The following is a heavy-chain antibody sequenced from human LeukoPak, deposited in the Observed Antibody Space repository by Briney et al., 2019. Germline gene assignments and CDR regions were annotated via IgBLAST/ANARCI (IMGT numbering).Heavy chain of an antibody. Sequence: GGSLRLSCAASGFTFSSYSMNWVRQAPGKGLEWVSSISSSSSYLYYADSVKGRFTISRDNAKNSLYLQMNSLRAEDTAVYYCARGRNMCLDYWGQGTLVTVSS. V-gene: IGHV3-21*01. CDR2: ISSSSSYL. J-gene: IGHJ4*02. CDR3: ARGRNMCLDY. CDR1: GFTFSSYS.